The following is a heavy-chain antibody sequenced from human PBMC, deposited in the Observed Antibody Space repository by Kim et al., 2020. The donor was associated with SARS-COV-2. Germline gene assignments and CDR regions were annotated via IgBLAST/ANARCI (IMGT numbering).Heavy chain of an antibody. V-gene: IGHV4-59*08. CDR2: IFYTGKT. J-gene: IGHJ4*02. CDR1: GASIGTDY. D-gene: IGHD6-19*01. Sequence: SETLSLTCTISGASIGTDYWTWIRQSPGRGLEWIGYIFYTGKTSYNPSLRSRVSLSLDTSRNQFFLRLNSVTAADTAVYFCARLPDINGWPFDYWAQGTLVTVSS. CDR3: ARLPDINGWPFDY.